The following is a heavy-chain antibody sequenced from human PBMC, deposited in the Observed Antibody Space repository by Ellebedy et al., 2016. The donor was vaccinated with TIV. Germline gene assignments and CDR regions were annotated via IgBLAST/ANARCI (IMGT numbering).Heavy chain of an antibody. Sequence: GGSLRLSXAASGFMFDGYSMHWFRQPPGKGLEWVSVINWNGERTFYADSVKGRFTISRDNSRNSLYLQMNSLRDEDTALYYCAREKNTIFVDHWGQGTLVTVSS. J-gene: IGHJ4*02. V-gene: IGHV3-43*01. D-gene: IGHD2/OR15-2a*01. CDR2: INWNGERT. CDR3: AREKNTIFVDH. CDR1: GFMFDGYS.